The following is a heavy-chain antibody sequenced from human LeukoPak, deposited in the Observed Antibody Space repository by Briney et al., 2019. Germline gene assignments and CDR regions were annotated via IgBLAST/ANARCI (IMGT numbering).Heavy chain of an antibody. CDR3: ARGHDAFDI. Sequence: PGGSLRLACAASGFTFSSYAMHWVCQAPGKGLEWVAVISYDGSNKYYADSVKGRFTISRDNSKNTLYLQMNSLRAEDTAVYYCARGHDAFDIWDQGTMVTVSS. CDR2: ISYDGSNK. V-gene: IGHV3-30-3*01. J-gene: IGHJ3*02. CDR1: GFTFSSYA.